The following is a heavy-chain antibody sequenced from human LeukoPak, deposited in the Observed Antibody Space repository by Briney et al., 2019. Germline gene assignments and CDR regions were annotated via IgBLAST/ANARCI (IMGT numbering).Heavy chain of an antibody. CDR1: GDSFSSNSAA. Sequence: SQTLSLTCALSGDSFSSNSAAWNWLRQSPSRGLEGLGRTYYGSKWYNDYAVSVKSRITINPDTSKNQFSLQLNSVTPEDTAVYYCARSSRSTANLGLFDYWGQGTLVTVSS. D-gene: IGHD6-13*01. V-gene: IGHV6-1*01. J-gene: IGHJ4*02. CDR2: TYYGSKWYN. CDR3: ARSSRSTANLGLFDY.